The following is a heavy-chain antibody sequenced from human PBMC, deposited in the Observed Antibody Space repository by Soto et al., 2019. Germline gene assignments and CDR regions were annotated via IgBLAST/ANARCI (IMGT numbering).Heavy chain of an antibody. V-gene: IGHV5-51*01. CDR1: GYSFSDNW. D-gene: IGHD3-3*01. J-gene: IGHJ4*02. CDR2: VLPHDSEA. CDR3: ARREWTGTNADYFTY. Sequence: GESLTLSCEASGYSFSDNWIGWVRQLPGKGLEWVGMVLPHDSEARVSPSLQGQVTISADKSTNTAHLRWRSLNASDTAMYYCARREWTGTNADYFTYWGKGTLVTVAS.